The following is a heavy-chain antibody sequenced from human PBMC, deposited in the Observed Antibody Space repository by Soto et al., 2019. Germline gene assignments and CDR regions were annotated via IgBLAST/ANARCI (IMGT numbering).Heavy chain of an antibody. Sequence: GGSLRLSCAASGFTFNTYAMHWVRQAPGKGLEWVTVISEDGRNKQYAESVKGRFTISRDNSKNTVYLQMNSLRADDTAVFYCGRRGYYGDYVADWGQGTLVTVSS. CDR2: ISEDGRNK. J-gene: IGHJ4*02. CDR1: GFTFNTYA. CDR3: GRRGYYGDYVAD. V-gene: IGHV3-30*04. D-gene: IGHD4-17*01.